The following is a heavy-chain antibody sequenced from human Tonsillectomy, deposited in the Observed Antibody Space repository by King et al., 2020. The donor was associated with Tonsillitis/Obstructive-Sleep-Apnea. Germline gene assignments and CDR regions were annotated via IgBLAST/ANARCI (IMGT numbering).Heavy chain of an antibody. CDR1: GITVSKDY. CDR3: ARCPPSVPAYSYYMDV. V-gene: IGHV3-53*04. J-gene: IGHJ6*03. Sequence: VQLVESGGGLVQPGGSLRLSCVASGITVSKDYMTWVRQAPGKGLEWVSMIDSDGSTYYADFERGRFTISRHSSKNTLYLQMNSVTVEDTAGYYCARCPPSVPAYSYYMDVWGKGTALTVSS. CDR2: IDSDGST. D-gene: IGHD5/OR15-5a*01.